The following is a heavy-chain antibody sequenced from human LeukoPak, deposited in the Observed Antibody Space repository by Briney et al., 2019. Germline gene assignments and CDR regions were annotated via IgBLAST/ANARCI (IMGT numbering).Heavy chain of an antibody. CDR3: ERRQSNLYYFDY. J-gene: IGHJ4*02. V-gene: IGHV5-51*01. CDR2: IYPGDSDT. Sequence: GEPLNISCKASGSSFTTYWIAWVRQMPGKGLWWMRIIYPGDSDTRYSPSFQGQVTISADKSISTAYLQWRSLRASDTAIYYCERRQSNLYYFDYWGQGNLVTVSS. CDR1: GSSFTTYW. D-gene: IGHD2/OR15-2a*01.